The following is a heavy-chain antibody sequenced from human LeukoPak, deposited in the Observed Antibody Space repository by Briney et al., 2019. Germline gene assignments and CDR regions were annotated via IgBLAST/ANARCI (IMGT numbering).Heavy chain of an antibody. J-gene: IGHJ4*02. V-gene: IGHV1-2*06. Sequence: ASVKVSCKASGYTFTGYYIHWVRQAPGQGLEWMGRINPRNGGTNYAQKLQGRVTMTTDTSTSTAYMELRSLRSDDTAVYYCVRADIRAIASSGWYGFDYWGQGTLVTVSS. D-gene: IGHD6-19*01. CDR2: INPRNGGT. CDR1: GYTFTGYY. CDR3: VRADIRAIASSGWYGFDY.